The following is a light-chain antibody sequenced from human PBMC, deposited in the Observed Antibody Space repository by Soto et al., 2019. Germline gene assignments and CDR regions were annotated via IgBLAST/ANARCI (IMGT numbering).Light chain of an antibody. CDR2: DAT. J-gene: IGLJ2*01. CDR1: SSNVGGQDY. Sequence: QSALTQPRSVSASPGQSVTISCTGTSSNVGGQDYVSWYQQNPGKAPRLMIYDATKRPSGVPYRFSGSKSGNVASLTISGLQAEDEADYYCCSDAASYTLAFGGGTKLTVL. CDR3: CSDAASYTLA. V-gene: IGLV2-11*01.